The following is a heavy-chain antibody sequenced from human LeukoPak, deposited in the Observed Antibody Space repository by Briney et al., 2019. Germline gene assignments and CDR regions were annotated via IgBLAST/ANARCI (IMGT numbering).Heavy chain of an antibody. CDR2: INPNSGGT. CDR3: AREYSYSLTY. J-gene: IGHJ4*02. Sequence: ASVKVSCKASGYTFTGYYMHWMRQAPGQGLEWMGWINPNSGGTNYAQKFQGRVTMTRNTSISTAYMELSSLRSEDTAVYYCAREYSYSLTYWGQGTLVTVSS. CDR1: GYTFTGYY. V-gene: IGHV1-2*02. D-gene: IGHD5-18*01.